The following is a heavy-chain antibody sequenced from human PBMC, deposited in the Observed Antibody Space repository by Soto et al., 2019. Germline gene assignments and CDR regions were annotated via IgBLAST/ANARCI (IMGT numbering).Heavy chain of an antibody. V-gene: IGHV3-23*01. Sequence: EIHLLESGGGLVEPGGSLTLSCAASGFTFYDYGMNWVRQAPGKGLEWVSSISGSSRRTDYADSVKGRFVISRDNSKAMVYLEMNRLTAADTAVYYCAKDFSSKGWMGLNAPSDSWGQGILVSVSS. CDR3: AKDFSSKGWMGLNAPSDS. CDR2: ISGSSRRT. D-gene: IGHD4-4*01. J-gene: IGHJ4*02. CDR1: GFTFYDYG.